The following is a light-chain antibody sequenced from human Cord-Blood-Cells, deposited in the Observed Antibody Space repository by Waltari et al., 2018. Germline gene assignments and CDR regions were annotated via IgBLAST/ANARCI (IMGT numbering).Light chain of an antibody. J-gene: IGKJ5*01. CDR1: QSISSY. CDR2: AAS. V-gene: IGKV1-39*01. Sequence: IPTAQSPSSLSASVGDRVTITSRASQSISSYLNWYQQKPGKATKLLIYAASTLQSGVPSRFSGSGSGTDFTLTISRLQPEDFATYYCQQSYSTPSTFGQGTRLEIK. CDR3: QQSYSTPST.